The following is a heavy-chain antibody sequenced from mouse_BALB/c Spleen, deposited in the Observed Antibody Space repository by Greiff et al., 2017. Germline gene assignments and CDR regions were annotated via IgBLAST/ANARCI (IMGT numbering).Heavy chain of an antibody. CDR1: GYTFTSYY. D-gene: IGHD4-1*01. J-gene: IGHJ4*01. CDR3: ARTGTDYYAMDY. CDR2: IYPGNVNT. V-gene: IGHV1S56*01. Sequence: VKLQQSGPELVKPGASVRISCKASGYTFTSYYIHWVKQRPGQGLEWIGWIYPGNVNTKYNEKFKGKATLTADKSSSTAYMQLSSLTSEDSAVYFCARTGTDYYAMDYWGQGTSVTVSS.